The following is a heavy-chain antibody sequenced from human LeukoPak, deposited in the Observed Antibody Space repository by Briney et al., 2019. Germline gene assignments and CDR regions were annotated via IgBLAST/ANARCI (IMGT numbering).Heavy chain of an antibody. CDR1: GFTFSSYA. D-gene: IGHD6-6*01. J-gene: IGHJ6*02. CDR3: ARDMSSSSGYGMDV. CDR2: ISYDGSNK. V-gene: IGHV3-30-3*01. Sequence: GRSLRLSCAASGFTFSSYAMHWVRQAPGKGLEWVAVISYDGSNKYYADSVKGRFTISRDNSKNTLYLQMNSLRAEDTGVYYCARDMSSSSGYGMDVWGQGTTVTVSS.